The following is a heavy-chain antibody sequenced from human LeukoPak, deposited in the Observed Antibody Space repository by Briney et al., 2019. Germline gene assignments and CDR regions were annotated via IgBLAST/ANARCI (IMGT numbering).Heavy chain of an antibody. D-gene: IGHD3-10*01. CDR3: SRGYYYGSGTPVWFDL. J-gene: IGHJ5*02. CDR2: IRSKAYGGTT. V-gene: IGHV3-49*04. CDR1: GFTFGDYV. Sequence: GGSLRLSCTASGFTFGDYVMSWVRQAPGKGLEWVGFIRSKAYGGTTEYAASVKGRFTISRDDSKSMAYLQMNILKTEDTAVYYCSRGYYYGSGTPVWFDLWGQGTLVTVSS.